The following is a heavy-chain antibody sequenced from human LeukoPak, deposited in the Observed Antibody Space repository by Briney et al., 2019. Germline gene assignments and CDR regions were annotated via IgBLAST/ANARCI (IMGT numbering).Heavy chain of an antibody. V-gene: IGHV4-34*01. D-gene: IGHD2-2*01. Sequence: SETLSLTCAVYGGSFSGYYWSWIRQPPGKGLEWIGEINHSGSTNYNPSLKSRVTISVDTSKNQFSLKLSSVTAADTAVYYCASQGWDIVVVPAADAFDIWGQGTMVTVSS. CDR3: ASQGWDIVVVPAADAFDI. CDR1: GGSFSGYY. J-gene: IGHJ3*02. CDR2: INHSGST.